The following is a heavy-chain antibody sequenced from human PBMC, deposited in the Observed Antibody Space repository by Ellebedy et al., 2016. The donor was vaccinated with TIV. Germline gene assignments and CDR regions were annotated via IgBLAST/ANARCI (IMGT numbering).Heavy chain of an antibody. D-gene: IGHD3-16*01. J-gene: IGHJ4*02. CDR1: GYTFTSYW. CDR3: AGRWGGFYFDS. CDR2: IYPGDSDT. V-gene: IGHV5-51*01. Sequence: GESLKISXKGSGYTFTSYWIAWVRQMPGKGLEWMGPIYPGDSDTSYSPSFQGQVTISADASISTAYLQWSSLEASDTAIYYCAGRWGGFYFDSWGQGTLVTVSS.